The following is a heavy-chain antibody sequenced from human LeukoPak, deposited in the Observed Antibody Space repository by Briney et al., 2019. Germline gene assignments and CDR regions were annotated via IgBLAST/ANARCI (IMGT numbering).Heavy chain of an antibody. Sequence: GASVKVSCKASGYTFTGYYMHWVRQAPGQWLEWMGRINPNSGGTNYAQRFQGRVTMTRDTSISTAYMELSRLRSDDTAVYYCARVMVAGKLDYWGQGTLVTVSS. CDR2: INPNSGGT. J-gene: IGHJ4*02. CDR3: ARVMVAGKLDY. CDR1: GYTFTGYY. V-gene: IGHV1-2*06. D-gene: IGHD6-19*01.